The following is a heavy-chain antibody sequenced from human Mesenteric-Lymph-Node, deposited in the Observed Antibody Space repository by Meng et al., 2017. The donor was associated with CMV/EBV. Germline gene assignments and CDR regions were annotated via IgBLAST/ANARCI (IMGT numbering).Heavy chain of an antibody. J-gene: IGHJ5*02. CDR1: GFTFSSYA. Sequence: GGSLRLSCEASGFTFSSYAMSWVRQAPGKGLEWVSLISGSGDNTYYADSVKGRFTISRDNSKNTVFLEMNSLRPDDTAVFHCARPGLDGYSYEPYPFDHWGQGTLVTVSS. CDR3: ARPGLDGYSYEPYPFDH. CDR2: ISGSGDNT. V-gene: IGHV3-23*01. D-gene: IGHD5-24*01.